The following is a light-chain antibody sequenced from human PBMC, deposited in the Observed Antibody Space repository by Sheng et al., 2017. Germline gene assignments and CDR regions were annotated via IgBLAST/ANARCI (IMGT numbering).Light chain of an antibody. CDR1: KLGERY. J-gene: IGLJ2*01. CDR2: EDT. V-gene: IGLV3-1*01. Sequence: SYELTQPPSVSVSPGQTASITCSGDKLGERYACWYQQKPGQSPVLVIYEDTKRPSGIPERFSGSNSGNTATLTISGTQAMDEADYYCQVWDTYTAVFGGGTKLTVL. CDR3: QVWDTYTAV.